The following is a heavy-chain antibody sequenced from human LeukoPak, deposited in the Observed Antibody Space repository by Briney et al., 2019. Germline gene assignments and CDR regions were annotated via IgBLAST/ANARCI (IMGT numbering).Heavy chain of an antibody. D-gene: IGHD3-16*02. Sequence: GGSLRLSCAASAFTFRNYAMSWVRQAPGKGLEWVSTISGNGGRTYDADSVKGRFTISRDNSKSTLYLQMNSLRAEDTAVYYCAKDIYRFDYWGQGTLVTVSS. CDR1: AFTFRNYA. CDR3: AKDIYRFDY. CDR2: ISGNGGRT. V-gene: IGHV3-23*01. J-gene: IGHJ4*02.